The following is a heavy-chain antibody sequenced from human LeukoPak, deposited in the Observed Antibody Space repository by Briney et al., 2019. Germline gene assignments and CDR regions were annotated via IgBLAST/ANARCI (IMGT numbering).Heavy chain of an antibody. CDR3: ARVDLMVRGVIITHYYFDY. Sequence: PSETLSLTCTVSGYSISSGYYWGWIRQPPGKGLEWIGSIYHSGSTYYNPSLKSRVTISVDTSRNQFSLKLSSVTAADTAVYYYARVDLMVRGVIITHYYFDYWGQGTLVTVSS. V-gene: IGHV4-38-2*02. D-gene: IGHD3-10*01. CDR2: IYHSGST. J-gene: IGHJ4*02. CDR1: GYSISSGYY.